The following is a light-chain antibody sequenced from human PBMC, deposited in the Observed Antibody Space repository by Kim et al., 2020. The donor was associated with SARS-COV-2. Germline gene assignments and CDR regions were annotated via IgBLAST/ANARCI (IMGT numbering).Light chain of an antibody. Sequence: LGQTVRITSQRDSLRSYYAIWYQQKPGQAHVLFIYGKNNRPSGIPDRFSGSSSGNTASLTITGAQAEDEADYYCNSRDSSGNHWVFGGGTQLTVL. J-gene: IGLJ3*02. CDR3: NSRDSSGNHWV. V-gene: IGLV3-19*01. CDR2: GKN. CDR1: SLRSYY.